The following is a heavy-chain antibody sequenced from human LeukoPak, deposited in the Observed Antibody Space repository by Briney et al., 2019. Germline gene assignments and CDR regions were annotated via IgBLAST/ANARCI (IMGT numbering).Heavy chain of an antibody. V-gene: IGHV4-59*01. Sequence: GSLRLSCAASGFTFSNAWMSWIRQPPGKGLEWIGYIFYSGSTNYNPSLKSRVTISVDTSKNQFSLKLSSVTAADTAVYYCARDPASKAAAGSLDYWGQGTLVTVSS. D-gene: IGHD6-13*01. CDR1: GFTFSNAW. J-gene: IGHJ4*02. CDR2: IFYSGST. CDR3: ARDPASKAAAGSLDY.